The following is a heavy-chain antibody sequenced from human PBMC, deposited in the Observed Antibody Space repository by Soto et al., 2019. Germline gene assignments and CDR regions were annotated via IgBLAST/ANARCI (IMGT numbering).Heavy chain of an antibody. J-gene: IGHJ4*02. D-gene: IGHD3-16*02. CDR3: ARSLGYDYIWGSYRYDAFDY. CDR1: GFSLINKGIC. CDR2: IDWDDDK. Sequence: SFPTLVNPKKTLTLTCTFSGFSLINKGICVSCILQPPGKALEWLARIDWDDDKYYSTSLKTRLTISKDTSKNQVVLTMTNIDPVDTATYYCARSLGYDYIWGSYRYDAFDYWGQGTLVTVSS. V-gene: IGHV2-70*11.